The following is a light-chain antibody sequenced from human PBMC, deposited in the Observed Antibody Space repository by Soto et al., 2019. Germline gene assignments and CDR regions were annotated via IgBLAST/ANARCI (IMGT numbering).Light chain of an antibody. Sequence: DIQMTQSPSSLSASVGDRVTITCRASQSISSYLNWYQQKPGKAPKLLIYAASSLQSGVPSSLSGSASGTDFTLTISSLQPEDFATYYCQQSYSTHPIGPGTKVDIK. CDR1: QSISSY. CDR2: AAS. CDR3: QQSYSTHP. V-gene: IGKV1-39*01. J-gene: IGKJ3*01.